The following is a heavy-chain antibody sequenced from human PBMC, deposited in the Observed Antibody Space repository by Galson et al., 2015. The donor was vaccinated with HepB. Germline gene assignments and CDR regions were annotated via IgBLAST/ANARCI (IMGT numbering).Heavy chain of an antibody. CDR3: AREGAPYYDFWSGYTYILDP. J-gene: IGHJ5*02. CDR2: IKQDGSEK. D-gene: IGHD3-3*01. V-gene: IGHV3-7*03. CDR1: GFTFSSYW. Sequence: SLRLSCAASGFTFSSYWMSWVRQAPGKGLEWVANIKQDGSEKYYVDSVKGRFTISRDNAKNSLYLQMNSLRAEDTAVYYCAREGAPYYDFWSGYTYILDPWGQGTLVTVSS.